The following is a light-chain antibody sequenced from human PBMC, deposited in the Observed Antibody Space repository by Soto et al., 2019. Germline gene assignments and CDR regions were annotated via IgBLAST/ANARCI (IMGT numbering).Light chain of an antibody. V-gene: IGLV2-14*01. CDR3: SSYTCSSTLYV. Sequence: QSALTQPASVSGSPGQSITISCTGTSSDVGGYIYVSWYQQHPGKAPKLMIYELSNRPSGVSNRFSGSKSGNTASLTISGLQAEDEADYYCSSYTCSSTLYVFGTGTKVTVL. CDR2: ELS. CDR1: SSDVGGYIY. J-gene: IGLJ1*01.